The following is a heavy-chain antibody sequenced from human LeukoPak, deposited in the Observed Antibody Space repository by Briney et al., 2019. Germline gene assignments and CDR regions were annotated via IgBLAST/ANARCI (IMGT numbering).Heavy chain of an antibody. Sequence: SETLSLTCTVSGGSISSYYWSWIRQPAGKGLERIGRIYTSGSTNYNPSLKSRVTMSVDTSKNQFSLKLSSVTAADTAVYYCARAFPLRAPLLRAFDIWGQGTMVPVSS. CDR1: GGSISSYY. D-gene: IGHD3-10*01. CDR3: ARAFPLRAPLLRAFDI. V-gene: IGHV4-4*07. CDR2: IYTSGST. J-gene: IGHJ3*02.